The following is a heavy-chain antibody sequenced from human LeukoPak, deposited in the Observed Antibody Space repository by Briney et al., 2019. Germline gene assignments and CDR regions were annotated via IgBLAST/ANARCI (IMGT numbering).Heavy chain of an antibody. CDR3: ARAVQLWFYDY. J-gene: IGHJ4*02. D-gene: IGHD5-18*01. CDR2: ISSSSSYT. Sequence: GGSLRLSCAASGFTFSDYYMSWIRQAPGKGLEGVSYISSSSSYTNYADSVKGRFTISRDNAKNSLYLQMNSLRAEDTAVYYCARAVQLWFYDYWGQGTLVTVSS. V-gene: IGHV3-11*06. CDR1: GFTFSDYY.